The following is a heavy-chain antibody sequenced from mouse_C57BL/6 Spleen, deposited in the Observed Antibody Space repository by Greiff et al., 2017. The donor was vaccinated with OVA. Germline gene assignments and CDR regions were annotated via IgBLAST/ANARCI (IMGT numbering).Heavy chain of an antibody. J-gene: IGHJ2*01. CDR2: IDPSDSYT. CDR3: AGRGQGY. D-gene: IGHD3-3*01. Sequence: QVQLQQPGAELVKPGASVKLSCKASGYTFTSYWMQWVKQRPGQGLEWIGEIDPSDSYTNYNQKFKGKATLTVDTSSSTAYMQLSSLTSEDSAVYYCAGRGQGYWGQGTTLTVSS. V-gene: IGHV1-50*01. CDR1: GYTFTSYW.